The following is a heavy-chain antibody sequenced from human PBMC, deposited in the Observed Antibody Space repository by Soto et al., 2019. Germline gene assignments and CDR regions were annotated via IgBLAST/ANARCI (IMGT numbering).Heavy chain of an antibody. CDR3: ARSLPRVTGYPQFDS. V-gene: IGHV3-72*01. CDR1: GFTFSDYY. Sequence: EVQLVESGGGLVQPGGSLRLSCAASGFTFSDYYMDWVRQAQGKGLEWVGRIRNKDKSYTTDYAASVKGRFTISRDDSENSLYLQMNSLKTDDTAVYYCARSLPRVTGYPQFDSWGQGTLVTVSS. CDR2: IRNKDKSYTT. J-gene: IGHJ4*02. D-gene: IGHD3-9*01.